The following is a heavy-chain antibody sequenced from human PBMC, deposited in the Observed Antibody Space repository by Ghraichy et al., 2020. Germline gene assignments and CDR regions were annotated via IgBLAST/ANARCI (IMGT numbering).Heavy chain of an antibody. V-gene: IGHV4-39*01. D-gene: IGHD3-9*01. CDR1: GASISSVNYY. Sequence: SQTLSLTCTVSGASISSVNYYWGWIRQPPGKGLEWIGNIYESGSTNYNPSLKSRATISVDTSMNQFSLRLMSVTAADTAVYYCARRDVLTGYYGFDVWGQGTTVTVSS. CDR2: IYESGST. CDR3: ARRDVLTGYYGFDV. J-gene: IGHJ3*01.